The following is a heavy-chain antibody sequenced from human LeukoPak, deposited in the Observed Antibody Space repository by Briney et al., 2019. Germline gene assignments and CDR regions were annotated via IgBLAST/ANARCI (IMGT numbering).Heavy chain of an antibody. CDR2: ISYDGSNK. J-gene: IGHJ4*02. D-gene: IGHD3-10*01. CDR3: ARDGLWFGESYYFDY. V-gene: IGHV3-30*04. CDR1: GFPFSSYA. Sequence: PGRSLRLSSAASGFPFSSYAMHWVRKAPAKGLEWVAVISYDGSNKYYADSVKGRFTISRHNSKNTLYLQMNSMRAEDTAVYYCARDGLWFGESYYFDYWGQGTLVTVSS.